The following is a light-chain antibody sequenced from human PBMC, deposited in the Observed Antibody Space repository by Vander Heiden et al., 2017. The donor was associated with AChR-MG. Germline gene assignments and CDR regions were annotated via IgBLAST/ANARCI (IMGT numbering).Light chain of an antibody. CDR2: GIS. Sequence: QSALTQPASVSGPPGQSITISRTGRSSDIGGNNYVSWYQQHPGKAPKIMIYGISERPSGISDRFSGSKSGNTASLTISGLQAEDEADYYCASYATSNSLGVFGGGTKLTVL. CDR1: SSDIGGNNY. CDR3: ASYATSNSLGV. V-gene: IGLV2-14*01. J-gene: IGLJ3*02.